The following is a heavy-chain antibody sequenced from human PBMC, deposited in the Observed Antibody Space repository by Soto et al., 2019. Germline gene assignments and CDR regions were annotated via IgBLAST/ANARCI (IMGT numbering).Heavy chain of an antibody. CDR2: IYYSGST. V-gene: IGHV4-31*03. CDR3: ARRYQDYSNYAVPGMDV. CDR1: GGSISSGGYY. Sequence: QVQLQESGPGLVKPSQTLSLTCTVSGGSISSGGYYWSWIRQHPGKGLEGIGYIYYSGSTYYNPSLKSRVTISEDPSKNQFSLKLSSVTAADTAVYYCARRYQDYSNYAVPGMDVWGQGTTVTVSS. D-gene: IGHD4-4*01. J-gene: IGHJ6*02.